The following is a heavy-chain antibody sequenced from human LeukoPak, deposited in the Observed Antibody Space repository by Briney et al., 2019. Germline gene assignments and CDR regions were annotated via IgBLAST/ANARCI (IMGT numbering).Heavy chain of an antibody. J-gene: IGHJ6*02. Sequence: SETLSLTCTLSGGSIIDYYWSWIRQPAGKGLEWIGRIYSSGSTNYNPSLESRVTMSIDTSMSQLSLSLTSVTAADTAVYFCARDWGNVWGQGTTVTVSS. D-gene: IGHD3-16*01. CDR2: IYSSGST. CDR3: ARDWGNV. V-gene: IGHV4-4*07. CDR1: GGSIIDYY.